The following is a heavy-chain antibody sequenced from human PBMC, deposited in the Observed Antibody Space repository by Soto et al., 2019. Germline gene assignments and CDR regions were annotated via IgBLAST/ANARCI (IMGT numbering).Heavy chain of an antibody. J-gene: IGHJ6*02. CDR2: ISGSNIYT. CDR1: GFTFSDYY. V-gene: IGHV3-11*06. Sequence: GGSLRLSCAASGFTFSDYYMSWIRQAPGKGLEWISYISGSNIYTNYADSVKGRFTISRDNANNSLYLQMDSLGVEDTAVYYCARDGGEVIPAAIGGGYGMDVWGQGTTVTLSS. D-gene: IGHD2-2*01. CDR3: ARDGGEVIPAAIGGGYGMDV.